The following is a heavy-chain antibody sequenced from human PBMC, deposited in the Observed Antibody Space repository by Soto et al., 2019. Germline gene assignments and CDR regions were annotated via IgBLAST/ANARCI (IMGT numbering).Heavy chain of an antibody. D-gene: IGHD2-15*01. CDR3: ARVSVVAATAYYFDY. V-gene: IGHV4-30-2*01. J-gene: IGHJ4*02. CDR2: IYHSGST. CDR1: GGSISSGGYS. Sequence: SETLSLTCAVSGGSISSGGYSWSWIRQPPGKGLEWIGYIYHSGSTYYNPSLKSRVTISVDRSKNQFSLKLSSVTAADTAVYYCARVSVVAATAYYFDYWGQGTLVTVSS.